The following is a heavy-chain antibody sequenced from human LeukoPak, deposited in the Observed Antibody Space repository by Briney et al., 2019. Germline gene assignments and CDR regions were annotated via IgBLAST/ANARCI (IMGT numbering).Heavy chain of an antibody. J-gene: IGHJ4*02. V-gene: IGHV3-74*03. CDR3: ATLAVGGTYYFDY. D-gene: IGHD6-13*01. CDR1: GFTFSSYW. CDR2: INGDGSST. Sequence: GGSLRLSCAASGFTFSSYWMHWVRQAPGKGLVWVSHINGDGSSTTYADSVKGRFTISRDNAKNRLYLQMNSLRAEDTAVYYCATLAVGGTYYFDYWGQGTLVTVSS.